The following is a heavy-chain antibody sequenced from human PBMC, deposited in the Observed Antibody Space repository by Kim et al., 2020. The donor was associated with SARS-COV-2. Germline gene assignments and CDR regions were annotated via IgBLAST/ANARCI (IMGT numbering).Heavy chain of an antibody. D-gene: IGHD6-13*01. Sequence: GGSLRLSCAASGFTFSSYAMHWVRQAPGKGLEWVAVISYDGGNKYYADSVKGRFTISRDNSKNTLYLQMNSLRAEDTAVYYCARDTLVLSSSWSYPLLSGMDVWGQGTTVTVSS. V-gene: IGHV3-30-3*01. CDR3: ARDTLVLSSSWSYPLLSGMDV. CDR1: GFTFSSYA. J-gene: IGHJ6*02. CDR2: ISYDGGNK.